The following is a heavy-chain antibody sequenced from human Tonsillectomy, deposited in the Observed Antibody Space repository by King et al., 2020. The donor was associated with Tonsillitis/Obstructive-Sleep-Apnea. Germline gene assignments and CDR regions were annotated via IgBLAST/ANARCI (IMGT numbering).Heavy chain of an antibody. Sequence: AQLVQSGAEVKKPGESLRISCKGSGYSFTSYWINWVRQMPGKGLEWMGRIDPSDSYTNYNPSFEGHVTISTDKSISTAYLQWSSLRDSDSAMYYCARPVDGSRYLGGMDLWGQGTQVIVSS. V-gene: IGHV5-10-1*03. D-gene: IGHD6-13*01. J-gene: IGHJ6*02. CDR3: ARPVDGSRYLGGMDL. CDR1: GYSFTSYW. CDR2: IDPSDSYT.